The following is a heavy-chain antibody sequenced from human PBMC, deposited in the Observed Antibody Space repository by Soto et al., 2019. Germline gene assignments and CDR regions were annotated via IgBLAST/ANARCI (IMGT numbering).Heavy chain of an antibody. D-gene: IGHD3-10*01. V-gene: IGHV3-30*18. J-gene: IGHJ6*03. CDR1: GFTFSSYG. CDR2: ISYDGSNK. Sequence: QVQLVESGGGVVQPGRSLRLSCAASGFTFSSYGMHWVRQAPGKGLEWVAVISYDGSNKYYADSVKGRFTISRDNSKNTLYLPMHSLRSEDTAVYYCAKSGQWVGDKYYYYMCVWGKGTTVTVSS. CDR3: AKSGQWVGDKYYYYMCV.